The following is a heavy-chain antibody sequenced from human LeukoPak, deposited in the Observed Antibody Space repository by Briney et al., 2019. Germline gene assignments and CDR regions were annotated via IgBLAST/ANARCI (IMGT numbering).Heavy chain of an antibody. CDR1: GCIFNSYW. CDR2: IYPGDSDT. V-gene: IGHV5-51*01. CDR3: ARIPKVDTSMTRFFDY. D-gene: IGHD5-18*01. J-gene: IGHJ4*02. Sequence: GASLQISCECSGCIFNSYWIVLGRQLPGEGLEWMGIIYPGDSDTRYSPSFQGQVTISADKSISTAYLQWSSLKASDTAMYYCARIPKVDTSMTRFFDYWGQGTLVTVSS.